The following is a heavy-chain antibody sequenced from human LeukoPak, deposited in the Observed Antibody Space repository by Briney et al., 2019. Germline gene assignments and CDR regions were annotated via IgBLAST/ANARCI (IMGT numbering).Heavy chain of an antibody. CDR3: ARAWGEDIAARPYYFDY. D-gene: IGHD6-6*01. CDR1: GYTFSNYA. CDR2: ISAYNGNT. Sequence: ASVKVSCKASGYTFSNYAISRVRQAPGQGLEWMGWISAYNGNTNYAPKLQGRVTMTTDTSTSAAYMGLSSLRSDDTAVYYCARAWGEDIAARPYYFDYWGQGSLVTVSS. J-gene: IGHJ4*02. V-gene: IGHV1-18*01.